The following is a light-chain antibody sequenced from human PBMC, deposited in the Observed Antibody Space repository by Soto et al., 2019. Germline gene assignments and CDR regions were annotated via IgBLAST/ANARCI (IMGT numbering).Light chain of an antibody. J-gene: IGLJ1*01. Sequence: QSALTQPRSASGSPGQSVTISCTGTSSDVGTYSSVSWYQQYSGRAPKVIFYDVHRRPSGVPDRFSGSKSGNTASLTISGVQAEDEGDYYCCSYAGNSYVCGTGTKVTVL. V-gene: IGLV2-11*01. CDR3: CSYAGNSYV. CDR1: SSDVGTYSS. CDR2: DVH.